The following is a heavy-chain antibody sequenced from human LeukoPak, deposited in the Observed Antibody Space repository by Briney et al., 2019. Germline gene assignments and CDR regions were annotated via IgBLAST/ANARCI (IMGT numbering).Heavy chain of an antibody. CDR3: ARLADCSSSSCRSFDY. J-gene: IGHJ4*02. CDR2: INPNSGFT. V-gene: IGHV1-2*02. CDR1: GYPFTGYY. D-gene: IGHD2-2*01. Sequence: ASVKVSCKASGYPFTGYYLRWVRQAPGQGLEWMGWINPNSGFTNYAQKFQGRVTMTRDTSISTAYMELSRLRSDDTAVYYCARLADCSSSSCRSFDYWGQGTLVTVSS.